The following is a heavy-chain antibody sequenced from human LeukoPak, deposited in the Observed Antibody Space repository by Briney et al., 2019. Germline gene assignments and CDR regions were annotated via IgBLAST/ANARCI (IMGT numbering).Heavy chain of an antibody. Sequence: GGSLRLSCVASGFTFDTYYMHWVRQAPGERLVWVSFINADGTITKYADSVKGRFTISRDNAKSTVYLQMNGLRVEDTAMYYCVRLAVTDTNYWGQGSLVTVSS. CDR2: INADGTIT. V-gene: IGHV3-74*01. D-gene: IGHD2-21*02. CDR3: VRLAVTDTNY. J-gene: IGHJ4*02. CDR1: GFTFDTYY.